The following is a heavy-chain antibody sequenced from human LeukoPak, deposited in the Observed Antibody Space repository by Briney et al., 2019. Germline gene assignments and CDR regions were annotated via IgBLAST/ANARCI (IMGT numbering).Heavy chain of an antibody. D-gene: IGHD3-3*01. Sequence: SETLSLTCTVSGGSISSHYWSWIRQPPGKGLEWIGYIYCSGSTNYNPSLKSRVTISVDTSKNQFSLKLSSVTAADTAVYYCARGQGDFYDFWSGYYDYWGQGTLVTVSS. CDR2: IYCSGST. CDR3: ARGQGDFYDFWSGYYDY. CDR1: GGSISSHY. V-gene: IGHV4-59*11. J-gene: IGHJ4*02.